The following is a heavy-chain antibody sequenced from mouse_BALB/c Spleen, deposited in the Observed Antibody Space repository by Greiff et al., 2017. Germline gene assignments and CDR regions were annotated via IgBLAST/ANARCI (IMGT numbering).Heavy chain of an antibody. Sequence: VQLQQSGTVLARPGASVKMSCKASGYTFTSYWMHWVKQRPGQGLEWIGAIYPGNSDTSYNQKFKGKAKLTAVTSTSTAYMELSSLTNEDSAVYYCTREEGLLRDFDYWGQGTTLTVSS. D-gene: IGHD1-1*01. CDR3: TREEGLLRDFDY. J-gene: IGHJ2*01. CDR2: IYPGNSDT. CDR1: GYTFTSYW. V-gene: IGHV1-5*01.